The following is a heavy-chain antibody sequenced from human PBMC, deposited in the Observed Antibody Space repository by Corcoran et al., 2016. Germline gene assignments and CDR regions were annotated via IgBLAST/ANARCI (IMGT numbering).Heavy chain of an antibody. CDR1: GFSLSTSGVG. Sequence: QITLKESGPTLVKPTQTLTLTCTFSGFSLSTSGVGVGWIRQPPGKALEWLALIYWNDDKRYSPSLKSRLTLTKDTSKNQVVLTMTNMDPVDTATYCCAHRRGTFGSYTRVYYFDYWGQGTLVTVSS. D-gene: IGHD1-26*01. CDR2: IYWNDDK. J-gene: IGHJ4*02. CDR3: AHRRGTFGSYTRVYYFDY. V-gene: IGHV2-5*01.